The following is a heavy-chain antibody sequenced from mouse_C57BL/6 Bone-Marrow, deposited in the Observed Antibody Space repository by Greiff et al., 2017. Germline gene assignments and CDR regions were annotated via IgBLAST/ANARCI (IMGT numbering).Heavy chain of an antibody. CDR3: ARYPFITTVVAPYYFDY. CDR1: GYTFTSYG. J-gene: IGHJ2*01. D-gene: IGHD1-1*01. CDR2: IYPRSGNT. V-gene: IGHV1-81*01. Sequence: VKLVESGAELARPGASVKLSCKASGYTFTSYGISWVKQRTGQGLEWIGEIYPRSGNTYYNEKFKGKATLTADKSSSTAYMELRSLTSEDSAVYFCARYPFITTVVAPYYFDYWGQGTTLTVSS.